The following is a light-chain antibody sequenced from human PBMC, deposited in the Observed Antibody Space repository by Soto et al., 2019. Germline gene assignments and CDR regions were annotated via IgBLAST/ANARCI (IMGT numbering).Light chain of an antibody. V-gene: IGLV2-14*03. CDR3: SSYTSTSTVV. CDR2: DVS. J-gene: IGLJ2*01. CDR1: SSDVGGYNY. Sequence: QSALTQPASVSGSPGQSITISCTGTSSDVGGYNYVSWYHHHPGKAPKLMIYDVSNRPSGVSNRFSGSKSDNTASLTISGLQAEDEADYYCSSYTSTSTVVFGGGTKVTVL.